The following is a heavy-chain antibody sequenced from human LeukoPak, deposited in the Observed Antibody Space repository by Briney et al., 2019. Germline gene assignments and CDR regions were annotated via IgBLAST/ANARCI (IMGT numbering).Heavy chain of an antibody. V-gene: IGHV3-23*01. Sequence: PGGSLRLSCTASGFTFGDYAMSWVRQAPGKGLEWVSAISGSGGSTYYADSVKGRFTISRDNSKNTLYLQMNSLRAEDTAVYYCAKRLVATMHYFDYWGQGTLVTVSS. D-gene: IGHD5-12*01. CDR2: ISGSGGST. CDR3: AKRLVATMHYFDY. J-gene: IGHJ4*02. CDR1: GFTFGDYA.